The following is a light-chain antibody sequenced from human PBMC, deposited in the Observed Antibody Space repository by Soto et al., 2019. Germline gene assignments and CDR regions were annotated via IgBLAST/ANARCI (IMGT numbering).Light chain of an antibody. J-gene: IGLJ1*01. CDR2: EVS. Sequence: QSVLTQPASVSGSPGQSITISCTGTSRDVGRYHYVSWYQQNPGKAPKLMIYEVSNRPSGVSNRFSGSKSGNTASLTISGLQTEDEGNYYCSSFTGASTLIFGPGTKLTVL. CDR1: SRDVGRYHY. V-gene: IGLV2-14*01. CDR3: SSFTGASTLI.